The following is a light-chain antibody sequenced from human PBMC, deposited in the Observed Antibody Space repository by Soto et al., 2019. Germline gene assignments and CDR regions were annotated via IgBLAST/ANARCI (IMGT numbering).Light chain of an antibody. CDR1: QSVSSN. CDR2: GAS. CDR3: QQYHKWPLT. Sequence: EIVMTQSPATLSVSPGERATLSSRASQSVSSNLAWSQQKPGQAPRLLIYGASTRATGIPARFGGSGSGTEFILTISSLQSEDFAVYYCQQYHKWPLTGGGWTKAEI. J-gene: IGKJ4*01. V-gene: IGKV3-15*01.